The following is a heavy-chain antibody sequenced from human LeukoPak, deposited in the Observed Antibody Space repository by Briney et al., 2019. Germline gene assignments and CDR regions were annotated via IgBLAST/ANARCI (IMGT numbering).Heavy chain of an antibody. CDR1: GGSFSGYY. J-gene: IGHJ5*02. Sequence: PSETLSLTCAVYGGSFSGYYWSWIRQPPGKGLEWIGEINHSGSTNYNPSLKSRVTISVDTSKNQFSLKLSSVTAADTAVYYCATSRRIAAARIARWFDPWGQGTLVTVSS. CDR2: INHSGST. D-gene: IGHD6-13*01. CDR3: ATSRRIAAARIARWFDP. V-gene: IGHV4-34*01.